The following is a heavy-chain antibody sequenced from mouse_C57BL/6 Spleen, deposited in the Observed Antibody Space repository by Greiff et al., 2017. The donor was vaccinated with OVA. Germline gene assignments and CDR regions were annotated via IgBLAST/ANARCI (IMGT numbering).Heavy chain of an antibody. Sequence: VQLQQSGAELVRPGTSVKLSCKASGYTFTSYWMHWVKQRPGQGLEWIGVIDPSDSYTNYNQKFKGKATLTVDTSSSTAYMQLSSLTSEDSAVYYCAREGERNDYWGQGTTLTVSS. V-gene: IGHV1-59*01. CDR2: IDPSDSYT. J-gene: IGHJ2*01. CDR1: GYTFTSYW. CDR3: AREGERNDY.